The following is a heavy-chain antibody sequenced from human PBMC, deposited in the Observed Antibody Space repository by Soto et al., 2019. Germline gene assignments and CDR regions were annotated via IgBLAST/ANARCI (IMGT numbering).Heavy chain of an antibody. D-gene: IGHD3-3*02. CDR1: GYTFTSYA. CDR3: ASFSRNYYYYYGMDV. Sequence: PSVKVSCQASGYTFTSYAMHWLRQAPTQRLEWMGWINAGNGNTKYSQKFQGRVTITRDTSASTAYMELSSLRSEDTAVYYCASFSRNYYYYYGMDVWGQGTTVTVSS. V-gene: IGHV1-3*01. CDR2: INAGNGNT. J-gene: IGHJ6*02.